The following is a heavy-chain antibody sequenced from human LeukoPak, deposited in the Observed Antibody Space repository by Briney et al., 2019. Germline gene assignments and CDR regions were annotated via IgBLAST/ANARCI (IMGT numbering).Heavy chain of an antibody. CDR1: AFTFSSYS. CDR2: ISSSSSYI. V-gene: IGHV3-21*01. Sequence: PGGSLRLSCAASAFTFSSYSMNWVRQAPGKGLEWVSSISSSSSYIYYADSVKGRFTISRDNAKNSLYLQMNSLRAEDTAVYYCARGFYSGYGVGLDYWGQGTLVTVSS. J-gene: IGHJ4*02. CDR3: ARGFYSGYGVGLDY. D-gene: IGHD5-12*01.